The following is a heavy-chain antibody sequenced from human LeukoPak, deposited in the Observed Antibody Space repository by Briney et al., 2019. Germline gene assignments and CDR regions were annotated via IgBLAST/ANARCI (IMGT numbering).Heavy chain of an antibody. CDR3: ARRGDYYDSSGYYYFDY. CDR2: LYNSGST. V-gene: IGHV4-59*08. CDR1: GGSISSYH. D-gene: IGHD3-22*01. J-gene: IGHJ4*02. Sequence: SETLSLTCTVFGGSISSYHWSWFRQAPGKGLEWIGYLYNSGSTNFNPSLKSRVTISVDTSKNQFSLKLSSVTAADTAVYYCARRGDYYDSSGYYYFDYWGQGTLVTVSS.